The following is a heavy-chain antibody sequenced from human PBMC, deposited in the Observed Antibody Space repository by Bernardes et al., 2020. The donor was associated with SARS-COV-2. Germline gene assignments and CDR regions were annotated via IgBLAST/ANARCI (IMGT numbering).Heavy chain of an antibody. Sequence: SETLSLTCTVSGGSISSYYWSWIRQPPGKGLEWIGYIYYSGSTNYNPSLKSRVTISVDTSKNQFSLKLSSVTAADTAVYYCARDVQLLRFDYWGQGTLVTVSS. J-gene: IGHJ4*02. CDR3: ARDVQLLRFDY. CDR1: GGSISSYY. D-gene: IGHD2-2*01. V-gene: IGHV4-59*01. CDR2: IYYSGST.